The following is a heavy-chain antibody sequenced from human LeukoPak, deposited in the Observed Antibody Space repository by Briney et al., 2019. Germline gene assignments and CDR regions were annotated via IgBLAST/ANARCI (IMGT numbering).Heavy chain of an antibody. J-gene: IGHJ4*02. CDR1: GCTFSSYD. V-gene: IGHV1-8*02. Sequence: ASVKVSCKASGCTFSSYDINWVRQATGQGLEWMGWMNPNSGNTGYAQKFQGRDTMTRNTSISTAYMELSSLRSEDTAVYYCARGSWGTGYYYFDYWGQGTLVTVSS. CDR3: ARGSWGTGYYYFDY. CDR2: MNPNSGNT. D-gene: IGHD3/OR15-3a*01.